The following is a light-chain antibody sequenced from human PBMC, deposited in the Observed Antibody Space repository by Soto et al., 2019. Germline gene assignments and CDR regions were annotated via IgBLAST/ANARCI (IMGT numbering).Light chain of an antibody. CDR2: NDN. V-gene: IGLV1-44*01. CDR3: ATYDDSLNGWV. J-gene: IGLJ3*02. CDR1: SSNIGSNP. Sequence: QSALTQPPPASGTPGQRVTISCSGSSSNIGSNPVTWFQQLPGTAPKLLIYNDNQRPSGVPDRFSGSRSGTSASLAISGLQSDDEADYYCATYDDSLNGWVFGGGTKVTVL.